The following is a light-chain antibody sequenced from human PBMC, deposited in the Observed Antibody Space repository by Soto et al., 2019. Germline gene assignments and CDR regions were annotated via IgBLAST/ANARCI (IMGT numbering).Light chain of an antibody. CDR1: SSDIGRNY. CDR2: ENN. CDR3: GTWDNSLSAGV. V-gene: IGLV1-51*02. Sequence: QSALTQPPSVSAAPGQKVTISCSGSSSDIGRNYVSWYQHLPGTAPKLLIYENNKRPSGIPDRLSGSKSGSSATLGITGLQTGDEADYYCGTWDNSLSAGVFGTGTKVTVL. J-gene: IGLJ1*01.